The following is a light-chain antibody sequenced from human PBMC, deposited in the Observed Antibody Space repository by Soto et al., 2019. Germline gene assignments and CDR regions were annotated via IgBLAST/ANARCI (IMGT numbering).Light chain of an antibody. J-gene: IGKJ3*01. CDR2: GAS. Sequence: EIVLTQSPGTLSLSPGERATLSCRASQSVSSSYLGWYQQKPGQAPRLLIYGASGRATGIPDRFSGSGSGTDFTLTISRQEPEDFAVYYCQQYGSSPPFTFGPGTKVDIK. CDR1: QSVSSSY. CDR3: QQYGSSPPFT. V-gene: IGKV3-20*01.